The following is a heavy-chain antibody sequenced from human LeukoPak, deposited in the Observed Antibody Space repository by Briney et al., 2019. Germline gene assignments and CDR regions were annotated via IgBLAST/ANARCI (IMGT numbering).Heavy chain of an antibody. D-gene: IGHD3-10*01. Sequence: KPSETLSLTCTVSGGSISSSSYYWGWIRQPPGKGLEWIGSIYYSGSTYYNPSLKSRVTISVDTSKNQFSLKLSSVTAADTAVYYCAKTKGYYYGSGSYMTPFDYWGQGTLVTVSS. V-gene: IGHV4-39*07. CDR3: AKTKGYYYGSGSYMTPFDY. J-gene: IGHJ4*02. CDR2: IYYSGST. CDR1: GGSISSSSYY.